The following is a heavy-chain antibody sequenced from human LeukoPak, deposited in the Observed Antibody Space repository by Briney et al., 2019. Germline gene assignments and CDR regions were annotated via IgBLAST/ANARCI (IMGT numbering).Heavy chain of an antibody. CDR2: IRYDGSNK. Sequence: GESLRLSCAASGFTFSNYGMHWVRQAPGKGLEWVAFIRYDGSNKSYADSVKGRFTISRDNSKNTVYLQMNSLRAEDTAIYYCAKHSHDGSAPYYEVQLDYWGQGTLVTVSS. CDR1: GFTFSNYG. D-gene: IGHD3-22*01. J-gene: IGHJ4*02. V-gene: IGHV3-30*02. CDR3: AKHSHDGSAPYYEVQLDY.